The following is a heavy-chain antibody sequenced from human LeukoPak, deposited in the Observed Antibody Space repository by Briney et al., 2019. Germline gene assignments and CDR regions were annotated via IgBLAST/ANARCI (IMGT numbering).Heavy chain of an antibody. D-gene: IGHD6-13*01. CDR3: ARERLGIAAAGVLD. V-gene: IGHV3-30-3*01. Sequence: GGSLRLSCAASGFTFSSYAMHWVRQAPGKGLEWVAVISYDGSNKYYADSVKGRFTISRDNSKNTLYLQMNSLRAEDTAVYYCARERLGIAAAGVLDWGQGTLVTVSS. J-gene: IGHJ4*02. CDR2: ISYDGSNK. CDR1: GFTFSSYA.